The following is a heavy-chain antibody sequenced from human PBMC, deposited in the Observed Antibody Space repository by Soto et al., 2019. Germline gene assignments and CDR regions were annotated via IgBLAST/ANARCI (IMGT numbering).Heavy chain of an antibody. CDR1: GFTFTSYD. J-gene: IGHJ2*01. CDR2: ITTGGDT. D-gene: IGHD4-17*01. CDR3: ARAGMTAGTRSNCHFDL. Sequence: EVQLVESGGGLVQPGGSLRVSCAASGFTFTSYDMHWVRQVTGKGLEXXSAITTGGDTYYAVSVKGRFTISRENAKNSLYLQMNSLRAGDTAVYYCARAGMTAGTRSNCHFDLWGRGTLVTVSS. V-gene: IGHV3-13*04.